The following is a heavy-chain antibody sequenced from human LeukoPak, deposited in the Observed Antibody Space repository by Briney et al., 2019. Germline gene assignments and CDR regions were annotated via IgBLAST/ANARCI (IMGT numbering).Heavy chain of an antibody. Sequence: SVKVSCKASGGTSSSYAISWVRQAPGQGLEWMGGIIPIFGTANYAQKFQGRVTITTDESTSTAYMELSSLRSEDTAVYYCATGGSYYRDYFDYWGQGTLVTVSS. J-gene: IGHJ4*02. CDR1: GGTSSSYA. CDR2: IIPIFGTA. CDR3: ATGGSYYRDYFDY. D-gene: IGHD1-26*01. V-gene: IGHV1-69*05.